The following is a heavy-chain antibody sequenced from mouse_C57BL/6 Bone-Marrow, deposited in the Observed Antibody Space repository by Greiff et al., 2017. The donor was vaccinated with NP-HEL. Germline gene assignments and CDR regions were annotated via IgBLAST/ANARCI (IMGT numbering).Heavy chain of an antibody. V-gene: IGHV1-74*01. Sequence: VQLQQSGAELVKPGASVKVSCKASGYTFTSYWMHWVKQRPGQGLEWIGRIHPSDSDTNYNQKFKGKATLTVDKSSSTAYMQLSSLTSEDSAVYYCAIGANWDWFAYWGQGTLVTVSA. CDR1: GYTFTSYW. J-gene: IGHJ3*01. CDR3: AIGANWDWFAY. CDR2: IHPSDSDT. D-gene: IGHD4-1*01.